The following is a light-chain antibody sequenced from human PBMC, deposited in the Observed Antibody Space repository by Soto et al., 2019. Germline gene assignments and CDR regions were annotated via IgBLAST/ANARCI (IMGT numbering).Light chain of an antibody. V-gene: IGLV1-40*01. CDR2: LND. Sequence: QSVLTQPPSVSGAPGQRVTISCSGSSSNIGAGYDVHWYQQFPGTAPKLVIYLNDNRPSGVPDRFSGSKSGTSASLAITGLQAEDEADYYCQSYDSSLSGWVFGGGTQLTVL. CDR3: QSYDSSLSGWV. J-gene: IGLJ3*02. CDR1: SSNIGAGYD.